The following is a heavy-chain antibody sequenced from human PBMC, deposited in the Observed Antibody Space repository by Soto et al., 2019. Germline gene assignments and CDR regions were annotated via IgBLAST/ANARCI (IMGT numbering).Heavy chain of an antibody. J-gene: IGHJ6*02. V-gene: IGHV4-31*03. D-gene: IGHD6-6*01. CDR3: ARSSIAAPNRIYGMEI. CDR1: GGSISSGGYY. Sequence: PSETLSLTCTVSGGSISSGGYYWSWIRQHPGKGLEWIGYIYYSGSTYYNPSLKSRVTISVDTSKNQFSLKLSSVTAADTAVYYCARSSIAAPNRIYGMEIWGQGTTVTVSS. CDR2: IYYSGST.